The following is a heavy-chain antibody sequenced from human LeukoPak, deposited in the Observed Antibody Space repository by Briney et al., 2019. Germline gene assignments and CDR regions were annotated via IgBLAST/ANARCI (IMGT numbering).Heavy chain of an antibody. CDR3: ARDRNGDYQRDYDAFDI. D-gene: IGHD4-17*01. CDR1: GFTFSSYS. CDR2: ISSSSSYI. Sequence: GGSLRLSCAASGFTFSSYSMNWVRQAPGKGLEWVSSISSSSSYIYYADSVKGRYTISRDSAKNSLYLQMNSLRAEDTAVYYCARDRNGDYQRDYDAFDIWGQGTMVTVSS. V-gene: IGHV3-21*01. J-gene: IGHJ3*02.